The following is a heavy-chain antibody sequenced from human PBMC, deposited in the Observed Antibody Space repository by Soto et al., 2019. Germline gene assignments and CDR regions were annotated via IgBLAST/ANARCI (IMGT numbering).Heavy chain of an antibody. V-gene: IGHV3-23*01. CDR2: IRDSDSGGST. CDR1: GFTFSNSA. J-gene: IGHJ4*01. D-gene: IGHD6-13*01. Sequence: GGSLRLSCAASGFTFSNSAMTWVRQAPAKGLEWVSTIRDSDSGGSTFYADSVKGRFIISSDNSSNTVALQMNSLRVEDTAIYYCVSWVSAHFDSWGQGTLVTVSS. CDR3: VSWVSAHFDS.